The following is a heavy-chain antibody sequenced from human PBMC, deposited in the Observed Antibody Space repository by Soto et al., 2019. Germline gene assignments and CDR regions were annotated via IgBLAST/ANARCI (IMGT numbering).Heavy chain of an antibody. D-gene: IGHD3-3*01. V-gene: IGHV4-34*01. J-gene: IGHJ4*02. CDR3: ARGRITIFGVVIRGFDY. CDR2: INHSGST. Sequence: PSQTLSHTCPVYDGSFSGYYWSRIRQPPGKGLEWIGEINHSGSTNYNPSLKSRVTISVDTSKNQFSLKLSSVTAADTAVYYCARGRITIFGVVIRGFDYWGQGTLVTVSS. CDR1: DGSFSGYY.